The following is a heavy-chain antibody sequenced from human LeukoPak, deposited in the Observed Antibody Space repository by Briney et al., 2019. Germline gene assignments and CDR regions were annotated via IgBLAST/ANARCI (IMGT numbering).Heavy chain of an antibody. Sequence: GGSLRLSCAASGFTFSSYSMNWVRQAPGNGLEWVSSISSSSSYIYYADSVKGRFTISRDNAKNSLYLQMNSLRAEDTAVYYCARDILTGYGDWGQGTLVTVSS. D-gene: IGHD3-9*01. V-gene: IGHV3-21*01. CDR3: ARDILTGYGD. CDR2: ISSSSSYI. CDR1: GFTFSSYS. J-gene: IGHJ4*02.